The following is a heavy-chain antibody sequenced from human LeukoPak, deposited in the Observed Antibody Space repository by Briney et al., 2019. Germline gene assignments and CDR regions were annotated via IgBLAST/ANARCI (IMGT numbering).Heavy chain of an antibody. J-gene: IGHJ4*02. CDR2: INHSGST. V-gene: IGHV4-39*07. CDR3: ARGLPGGGLFDY. D-gene: IGHD3-16*01. Sequence: PSETLSLTCTVSGGSISSSSYYWGWIRQPPGKGLEWIGEINHSGSTNYNPSLKSRVTISVDTSKNQFSLRLTSVTAADTAIFYCARGLPGGGLFDYWGQGNLVTVSS. CDR1: GGSISSSSYY.